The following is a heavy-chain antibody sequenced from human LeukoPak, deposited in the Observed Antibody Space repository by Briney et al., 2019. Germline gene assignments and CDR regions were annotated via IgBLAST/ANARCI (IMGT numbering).Heavy chain of an antibody. CDR3: AREGGFYRPLDY. D-gene: IGHD3-3*01. CDR1: GGSVSSTNW. CDR2: VHLDGRT. Sequence: KPSGTLSLTCAVSGGSVSSTNWWTWFRQPPGKGLERIGEVHLDGRTNYNPSLTGRLTMSVDLYENHISLKLTSVTAADTAVYYCAREGGFYRPLDYSGQGTLVTVSS. V-gene: IGHV4-4*02. J-gene: IGHJ4*02.